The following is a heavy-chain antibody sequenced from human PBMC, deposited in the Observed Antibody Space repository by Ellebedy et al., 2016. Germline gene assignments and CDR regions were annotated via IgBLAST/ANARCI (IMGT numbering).Heavy chain of an antibody. CDR3: ARVSGQWLVRGGAFDY. D-gene: IGHD6-19*01. CDR2: IWYDGSNK. Sequence: GESLKISCAASGFTFSSYGMHWVRQAPGKGLEWVAVIWYDGSNKYYADSVKGRFTISRDNSKNTLYLQMNSLRAEDTAVYYCARVSGQWLVRGGAFDYWGQGALVTVSS. J-gene: IGHJ4*02. CDR1: GFTFSSYG. V-gene: IGHV3-33*01.